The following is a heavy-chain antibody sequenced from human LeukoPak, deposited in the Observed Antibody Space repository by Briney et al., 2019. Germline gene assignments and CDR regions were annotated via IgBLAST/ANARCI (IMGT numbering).Heavy chain of an antibody. Sequence: SETLSLTCAVYVGSYSGYYWSWIRQPPGKGLEWIGEINHSGSTNYNPSLKSRVTISVDTSKNQFSLKLSSVTAADTAVYYCARIYFDWLSPDYWGQGTLVTVSS. CDR3: ARIYFDWLSPDY. J-gene: IGHJ4*02. CDR2: INHSGST. D-gene: IGHD3-9*01. CDR1: VGSYSGYY. V-gene: IGHV4-34*01.